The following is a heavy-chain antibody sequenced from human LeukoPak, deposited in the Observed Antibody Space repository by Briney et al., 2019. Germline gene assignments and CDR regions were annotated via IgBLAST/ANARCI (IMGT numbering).Heavy chain of an antibody. D-gene: IGHD4-17*01. CDR1: GFTFSSYV. Sequence: GGSLRLSCAASGFTFSSYVMNWVRQAPGKGLEWVSSITSSGGSTYYADSVKGRFTTSRDNSKNTLHLQMNSLKAEDAAVYYCARKGQSEDYGKPDWGQGTLVTVSS. CDR2: ITSSGGST. J-gene: IGHJ4*02. CDR3: ARKGQSEDYGKPD. V-gene: IGHV3-23*01.